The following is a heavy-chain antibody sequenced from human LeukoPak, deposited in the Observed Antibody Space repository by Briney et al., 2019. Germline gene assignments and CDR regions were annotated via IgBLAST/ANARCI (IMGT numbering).Heavy chain of an antibody. CDR2: ISGVGGST. CDR3: ARSWYNWNPFDY. V-gene: IGHV3-43*02. D-gene: IGHD1-1*01. J-gene: IGHJ4*02. Sequence: GGSLRLSCAASGFTFGDYAMHWVRQPPGKGLEWVSLISGVGGSTRSANSVKGRFTISRDNAKNSLYLQMNSLRAEDTAVYYCARSWYNWNPFDYWGQGTLVTVSS. CDR1: GFTFGDYA.